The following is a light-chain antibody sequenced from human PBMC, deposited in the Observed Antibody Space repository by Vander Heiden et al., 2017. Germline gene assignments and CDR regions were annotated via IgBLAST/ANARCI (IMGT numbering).Light chain of an antibody. V-gene: IGKV1-5*03. Sequence: DIQVTQSPSPLSASVGDRVTITCRASQSISSWLAWYQQKPGKAPKLLIYKASSLESGFPSRGSGSGSGTEFTLTISGLQPDDFATYYCQQEGTFGQGTKVEIK. CDR1: QSISSW. J-gene: IGKJ1*01. CDR2: KAS. CDR3: QQEGT.